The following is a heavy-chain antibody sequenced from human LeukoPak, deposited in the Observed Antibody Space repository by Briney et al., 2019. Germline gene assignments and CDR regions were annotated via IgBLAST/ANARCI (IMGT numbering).Heavy chain of an antibody. J-gene: IGHJ6*03. Sequence: GGSLRLSCAASGFTFSSYAMSWVRQAPGKGLEWVSAISGSGGSTYYADSVKGRFTISRDNSKNTLYLQMNSLRAEDTAVYYCAKGDTAMVNYYYYYMDVWGKGTTVTVSS. CDR3: AKGDTAMVNYYYYYMDV. CDR1: GFTFSSYA. D-gene: IGHD5-18*01. V-gene: IGHV3-23*01. CDR2: ISGSGGST.